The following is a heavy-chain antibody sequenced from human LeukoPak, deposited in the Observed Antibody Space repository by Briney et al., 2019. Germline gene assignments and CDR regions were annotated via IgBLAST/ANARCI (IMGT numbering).Heavy chain of an antibody. J-gene: IGHJ6*02. CDR1: GFTVSNSY. CDR3: ARDGNTEDRPFYYGIEV. Sequence: PGGSLRLSCAASGFTVSNSYMSWVRQAPGKGLEWVSVMYNGGSTFYADPVKGRFTITRHSSQNTMFLQMNTLRAEDTAVYYCARDGNTEDRPFYYGIEVWGQGNTVTVSS. D-gene: IGHD1-26*01. CDR2: MYNGGST. V-gene: IGHV3-66*01.